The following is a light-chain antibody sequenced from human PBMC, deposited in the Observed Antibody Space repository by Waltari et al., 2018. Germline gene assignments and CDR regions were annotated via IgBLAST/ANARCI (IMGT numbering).Light chain of an antibody. J-gene: IGLJ3*02. Sequence: QSALTQTASVSGSPGQSITISCTGTSSDVARYKYVSWYQQHPDKAPKLMISDVSNRPAGVPDRFSGSKAGNTASLTISGLQAEDEADYYCSAHAGTYAYWVFGGGTKLTVL. CDR2: DVS. V-gene: IGLV2-11*01. CDR1: SSDVARYKY. CDR3: SAHAGTYAYWV.